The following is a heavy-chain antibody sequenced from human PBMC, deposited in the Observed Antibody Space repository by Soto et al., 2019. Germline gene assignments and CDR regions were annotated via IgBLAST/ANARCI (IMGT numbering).Heavy chain of an antibody. D-gene: IGHD2-15*01. J-gene: IGHJ3*02. Sequence: ASVKVSCKASGYTFTIYGISWVRQAPGQGLEWMVWISAYNGNTNYAQKLQGRVTMTTDTSTSTAYMELRSLRSDDTAVYYCARDESASLAFDIWGQGTMVTVSS. CDR1: GYTFTIYG. V-gene: IGHV1-18*01. CDR2: ISAYNGNT. CDR3: ARDESASLAFDI.